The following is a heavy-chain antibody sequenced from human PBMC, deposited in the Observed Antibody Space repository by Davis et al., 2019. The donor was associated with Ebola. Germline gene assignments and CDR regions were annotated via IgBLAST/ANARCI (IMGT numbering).Heavy chain of an antibody. CDR2: IWYDGSNK. CDR1: GFTFSSYG. CDR3: TMNIPAAMGGMDV. Sequence: PGGSLRLSCAASGFTFSSYGMHWVRQAPGKGLEWVAVIWYDGSNKYYADSVKGRFTISRDNSKNTLYLQMNSLKTEDTAVYYCTMNIPAAMGGMDVWGQGTTVTVSS. D-gene: IGHD2-2*01. V-gene: IGHV3-33*01. J-gene: IGHJ6*02.